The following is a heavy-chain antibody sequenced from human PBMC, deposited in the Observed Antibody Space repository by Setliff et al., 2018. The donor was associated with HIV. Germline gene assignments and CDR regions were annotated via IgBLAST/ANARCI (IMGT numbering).Heavy chain of an antibody. CDR3: ARPLVPSGYYYGRHAFDI. Sequence: SETLSLTCSVSGASIRGHYWSWIRQSPGKGLEWIGNIYYSGNTNYNPSFKSRVTISVDTSKNQFSLRVNSVTAADTAVYYCARPLVPSGYYYGRHAFDIWGQGTKVTVSS. D-gene: IGHD3-22*01. J-gene: IGHJ3*02. CDR2: IYYSGNT. V-gene: IGHV4-59*08. CDR1: GASIRGHY.